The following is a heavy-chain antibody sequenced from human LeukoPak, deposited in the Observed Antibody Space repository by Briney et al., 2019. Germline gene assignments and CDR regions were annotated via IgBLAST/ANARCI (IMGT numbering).Heavy chain of an antibody. CDR1: GFTFKNHG. J-gene: IGHJ4*02. CDR2: IWFDGSNK. V-gene: IGHV3-33*01. Sequence: GGSLRLSCAASGFTFKNHGMYWVRQPPGKGLEWVAVIWFDGSNKYYAEAVQGRFTISRDNSRDILSLQMDSVRVEDTAVYYCVRWGPGAAVDYWGQGTQVTVSS. D-gene: IGHD6-13*01. CDR3: VRWGPGAAVDY.